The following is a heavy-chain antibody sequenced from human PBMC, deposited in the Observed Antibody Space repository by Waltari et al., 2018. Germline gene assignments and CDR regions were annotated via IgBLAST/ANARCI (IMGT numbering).Heavy chain of an antibody. V-gene: IGHV3-30*01. CDR1: GFTFGSYA. J-gene: IGHJ6*02. CDR2: RSYDGSNK. Sequence: QVQLVESGGGVVQPGRSLRLSCAASGFTFGSYALHWVRQAPGKVLEWVAVRSYDGSNKYYADSVKGRFTISRDNSKNTLYLQMNSLRAEDTAVYYCARARNGMDVWGQGTTVTVSS. CDR3: ARARNGMDV.